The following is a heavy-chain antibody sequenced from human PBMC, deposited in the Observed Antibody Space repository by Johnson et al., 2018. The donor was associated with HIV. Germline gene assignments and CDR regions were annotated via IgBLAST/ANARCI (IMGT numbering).Heavy chain of an antibody. D-gene: IGHD5-18*01. CDR1: GFTFSSYA. CDR3: AKGRSPRIQLRTWAFDI. CDR2: ISGSGGST. V-gene: IGHV3-23*04. J-gene: IGHJ3*02. Sequence: VQLVESGGGLVQPGGSLRLSCAASGFTFSSYAMSWVRQAPGKGLEWVSAISGSGGSTYYADSVKGRFTISRDNSKNTLYLQMNSLRAEDTAVYYCAKGRSPRIQLRTWAFDIWGQGTMVIVSS.